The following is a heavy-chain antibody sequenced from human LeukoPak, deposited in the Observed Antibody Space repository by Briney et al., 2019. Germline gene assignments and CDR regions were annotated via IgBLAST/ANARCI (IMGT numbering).Heavy chain of an antibody. CDR1: GGSISSSSYY. CDR2: IYYSGST. CDR3: AGQYYDILTGYPNWFDP. J-gene: IGHJ5*02. Sequence: SETLSLTCTVSGGSISSSSYYWGWIRQPPGKGLEWIGSIYYSGSTYYNPSLKSRVTISVDTSKNQFSLKLSSVTAADTAVYYCAGQYYDILTGYPNWFDPWGQGTLVTVSS. D-gene: IGHD3-9*01. V-gene: IGHV4-39*07.